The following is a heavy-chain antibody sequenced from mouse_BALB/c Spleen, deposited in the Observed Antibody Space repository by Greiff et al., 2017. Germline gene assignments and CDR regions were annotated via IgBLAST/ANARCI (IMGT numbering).Heavy chain of an antibody. Sequence: EVQRVESGGGLVQPGGSRKLSCAASGFTFSSFGMHWVRQAPEKGLEWVAYISSGSSTIYYADTVKGRFTISRDNPKNTLFLQMTSLRSEDTAMYYCARDYRSLLDYWGQGTTLTVSS. CDR2: ISSGSSTI. CDR1: GFTFSSFG. J-gene: IGHJ2*01. D-gene: IGHD2-14*01. CDR3: ARDYRSLLDY. V-gene: IGHV5-17*02.